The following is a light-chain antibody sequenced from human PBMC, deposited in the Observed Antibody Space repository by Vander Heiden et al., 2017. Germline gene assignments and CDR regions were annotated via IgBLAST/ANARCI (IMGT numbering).Light chain of an antibody. V-gene: IGLV1-40*01. CDR1: SSNIGAGYD. Sequence: QSVLTQPPSVSGAPWPRVTISCTGSSSNIGAGYDVHWYQQLPGTAPKRLIYGNSNRPSGVPDRFSGSKSGTSASLAITGLQAEDEADYYCQSYDSSLSGWVFGGGTKLTVL. J-gene: IGLJ3*02. CDR2: GNS. CDR3: QSYDSSLSGWV.